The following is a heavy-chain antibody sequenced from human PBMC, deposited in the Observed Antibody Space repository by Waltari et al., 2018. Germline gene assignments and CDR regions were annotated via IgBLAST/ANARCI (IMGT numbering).Heavy chain of an antibody. V-gene: IGHV3-74*01. D-gene: IGHD2-8*01. CDR3: TRDPSHCTNGVCYPGY. CDR2: SNPDRSKV. J-gene: IGHJ4*02. Sequence: EVQLVESGGGLVQPGGSLRLSCAASGFTLSSYWMHWVRQAPGKGLLGVVRSNPDRSKVRCAYCGEGRFTIARDNGKNTVYLQMNSLRADDTAMYYCTRDPSHCTNGVCYPGYWGQGTLVTVSS. CDR1: GFTLSSYW.